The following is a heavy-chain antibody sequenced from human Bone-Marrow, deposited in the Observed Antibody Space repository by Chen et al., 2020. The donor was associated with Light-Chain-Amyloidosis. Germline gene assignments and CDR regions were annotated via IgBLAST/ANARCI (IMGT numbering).Heavy chain of an antibody. V-gene: IGHV3-74*01. D-gene: IGHD1-1*01. J-gene: IGHJ4*02. CDR3: ARDGASTTDLDY. CDR2: INSDGRST. Sequence: EVRLVESGGGLVQPGGSLRLSCVASGFTFSDHWMHWVRQAPGEALVWVSYINSDGRSTTYADSVKGRFTISRDNAKNTLYLQMSSLRADDTAVYYCARDGASTTDLDYWGQGSLVTVSS. CDR1: GFTFSDHW.